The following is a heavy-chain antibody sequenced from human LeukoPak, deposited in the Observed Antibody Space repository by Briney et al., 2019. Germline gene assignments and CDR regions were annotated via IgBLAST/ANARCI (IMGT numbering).Heavy chain of an antibody. CDR2: IQEDGKKE. CDR3: AKDIVGGGDDY. CDR1: GFTFSSYG. V-gene: IGHV3-7*01. J-gene: IGHJ4*02. D-gene: IGHD2-21*02. Sequence: PGGSLRLSCAASGFTFSSYGMHWVSQAPGKGLEWVANIQEDGKKENYVDSVRGRFTISRDNAKNSIYLQMNSLRVEDTAVYYCAKDIVGGGDDYWGQGTLVIVSS.